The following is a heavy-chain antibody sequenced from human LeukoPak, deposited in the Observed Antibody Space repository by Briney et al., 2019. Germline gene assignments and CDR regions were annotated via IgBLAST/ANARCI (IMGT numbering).Heavy chain of an antibody. CDR3: ARGKFGYNFGYERWFDP. D-gene: IGHD3-22*01. V-gene: IGHV4-34*01. CDR1: GGSFSGYY. CDR2: LYYRAST. Sequence: SETQSLTCAVYGGSFSGYYWSWIRQPPGKGLEWIGSLYYRASTNYNPSLKSRVTISAGTSENQFSLRLSSVTAADSAMYYCARGKFGYNFGYERWFDPWGQGTLVTVSA. J-gene: IGHJ5*02.